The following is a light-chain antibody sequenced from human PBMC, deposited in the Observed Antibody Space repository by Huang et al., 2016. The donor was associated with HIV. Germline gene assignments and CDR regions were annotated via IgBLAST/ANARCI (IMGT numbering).Light chain of an antibody. J-gene: IGKJ1*01. CDR2: AAS. CDR1: QTISRY. V-gene: IGKV1-39*01. Sequence: DIQMTQSPSSLSASVGDRVTITCRASQTISRYLSWYQQKPGKAPHLLIFAASSLQSGVPLIFSGSGSGTNFTLTISPLQPEDFATYYCQESYSLLWTFGQGTKVDIK. CDR3: QESYSLLWT.